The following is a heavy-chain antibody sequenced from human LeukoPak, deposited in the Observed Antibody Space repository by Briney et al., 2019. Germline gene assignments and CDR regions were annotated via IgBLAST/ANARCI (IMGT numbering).Heavy chain of an antibody. CDR2: IWYDGSNE. D-gene: IGHD1/OR15-1a*01. J-gene: IGHJ4*02. CDR3: AREESEQIGTGYYFDY. V-gene: IGHV3-33*08. Sequence: PGGSLRLSCAASGFTFSNYGIHWVRQAPGKGLEWVAIIWYDGSNEYYADSVKGRFTISRDNSKNTLYLQMNSLRAEDTAVYYCAREESEQIGTGYYFDYWGRGTLVSVSS. CDR1: GFTFSNYG.